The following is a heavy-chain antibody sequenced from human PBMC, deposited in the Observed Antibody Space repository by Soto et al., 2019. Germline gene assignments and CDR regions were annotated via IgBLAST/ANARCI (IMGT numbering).Heavy chain of an antibody. CDR3: ATTRGPHTNYYYYGMDV. V-gene: IGHV3-30*03. J-gene: IGHJ6*02. CDR2: ISYDGSNK. D-gene: IGHD1-1*01. Sequence: QVQLVESGGGVVQPGRSLRLSCAASGFTFSSYGMHWVRQAPGKGLEWVAVISYDGSNKYYADSVKGRFTISRDNSKNXXYLQMNSLRAEDTAVYYCATTRGPHTNYYYYGMDVWGQGTTVTVSS. CDR1: GFTFSSYG.